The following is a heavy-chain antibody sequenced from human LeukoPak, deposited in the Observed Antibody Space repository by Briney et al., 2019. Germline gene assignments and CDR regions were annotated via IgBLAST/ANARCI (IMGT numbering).Heavy chain of an antibody. V-gene: IGHV3-21*01. D-gene: IGHD6-19*01. Sequence: GGSLRLSCAASGFTFSSYSMNWVRQAPGKRLEWVSSISSSSSYIYYADSVKGRFTISRDNAKNSLYLQMNSLRAEDTAVYYCARDFTSSGGDAFDIWGQGTMVTVSS. CDR2: ISSSSSYI. J-gene: IGHJ3*02. CDR1: GFTFSSYS. CDR3: ARDFTSSGGDAFDI.